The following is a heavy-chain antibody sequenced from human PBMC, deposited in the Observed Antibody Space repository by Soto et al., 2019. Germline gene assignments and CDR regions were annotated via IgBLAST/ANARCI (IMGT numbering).Heavy chain of an antibody. J-gene: IGHJ5*02. V-gene: IGHV4-34*01. CDR2: INHSGST. Sequence: SETLSLTCAVYGGSFSGYYWSWIRQPPGKGLEWIGEINHSGSTNYNPSLKSRVTISVDTSKNQFSLKLSSVTAADTAVYYCARHSAIVATILGRFDPWGQGTLVTVSS. CDR3: ARHSAIVATILGRFDP. D-gene: IGHD5-12*01. CDR1: GGSFSGYY.